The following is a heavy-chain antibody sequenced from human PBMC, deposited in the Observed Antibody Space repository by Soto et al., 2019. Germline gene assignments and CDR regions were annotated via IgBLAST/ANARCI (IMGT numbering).Heavy chain of an antibody. CDR2: IYPGDSDT. CDR1: GDSSTSYG. D-gene: IGHD2-15*01. J-gene: IGHJ3*02. V-gene: IGHV5-51*01. CDR3: ATRTLGYCSGGSCYSPFDI. Sequence: PGGAPQISCESSGDSSTSYGSGWLVQMPQKGLEWMGIIYPGDSDTRYSPSFQGQVTISDDKSISTAYLQWSSLKASDTAMYYCATRTLGYCSGGSCYSPFDIWGQGTMVTVSS.